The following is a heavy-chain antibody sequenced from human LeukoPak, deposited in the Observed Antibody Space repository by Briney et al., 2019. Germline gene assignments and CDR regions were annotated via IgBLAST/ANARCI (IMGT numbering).Heavy chain of an antibody. D-gene: IGHD2-15*01. CDR2: IYYSGST. CDR1: GGSISSSSYY. CDR3: ARDDVWDSGGFDY. J-gene: IGHJ4*02. V-gene: IGHV4-39*07. Sequence: SETLSLTCTVSGGSISSSSYYWGWIRQPPGKGLEWIGSIYYSGSTYYNPSLKSRVTISVDMSKNQFSLKLSSVTAADTAVYYCARDDVWDSGGFDYWGQGTLVTVSS.